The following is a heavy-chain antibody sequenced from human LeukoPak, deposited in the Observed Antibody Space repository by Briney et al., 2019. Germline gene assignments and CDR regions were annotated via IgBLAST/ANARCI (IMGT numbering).Heavy chain of an antibody. CDR2: INPSGGST. J-gene: IGHJ4*02. D-gene: IGHD1-26*01. Sequence: ASVNVSCKASGYTFTSYYMHWVRQAPGQGLEWMGIINPSGGSTSYAQKFQGRVTMTRDTSTSTVYMEQSSLRSEDTAVYYCARLGSYHKFDYWGQGTLVTVSS. CDR3: ARLGSYHKFDY. V-gene: IGHV1-46*01. CDR1: GYTFTSYY.